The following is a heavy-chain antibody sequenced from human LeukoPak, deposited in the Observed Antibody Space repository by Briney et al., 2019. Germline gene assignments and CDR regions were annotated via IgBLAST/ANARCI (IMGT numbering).Heavy chain of an antibody. CDR2: FDPEDGET. Sequence: GASVKVSCTVSGYTLTELSMHWVRQAPGKGLEWMGGFDPEDGETIYAQKFQGRVTMTEDTSTDTAYMELSSLRSEDTAVYYCATDHVVGATGEFDYWGQGTLVTVSS. V-gene: IGHV1-24*01. D-gene: IGHD1-26*01. CDR1: GYTLTELS. J-gene: IGHJ4*02. CDR3: ATDHVVGATGEFDY.